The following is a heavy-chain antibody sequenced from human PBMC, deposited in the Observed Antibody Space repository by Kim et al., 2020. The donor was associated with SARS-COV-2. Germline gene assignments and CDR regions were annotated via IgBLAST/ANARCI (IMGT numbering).Heavy chain of an antibody. CDR3: ARLGQWLVPDY. V-gene: IGHV5-10-1*01. Sequence: TNYSPSFQGHVTISADKSISTAYRQWSSLKASDTAMYYCARLGQWLVPDYWGQGTLVTVSS. CDR2: T. J-gene: IGHJ4*02. D-gene: IGHD6-19*01.